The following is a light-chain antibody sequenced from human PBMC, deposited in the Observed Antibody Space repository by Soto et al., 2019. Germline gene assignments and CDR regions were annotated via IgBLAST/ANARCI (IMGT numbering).Light chain of an antibody. CDR3: QQYGHSLSLT. CDR1: ESISGNY. J-gene: IGKJ5*01. CDR2: GTS. Sequence: EIVMTQSPGTLSLSPGDTVTLSCRASESISGNYLAWYQQQPGQAQRLISYGTSNRANGIPDRFSVSVSGTDFSLTISRLEPEDLALYDGQQYGHSLSLTFGQGTRLEIK. V-gene: IGKV3-20*01.